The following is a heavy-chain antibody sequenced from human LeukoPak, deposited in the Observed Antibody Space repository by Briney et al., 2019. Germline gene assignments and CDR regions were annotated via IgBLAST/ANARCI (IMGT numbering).Heavy chain of an antibody. CDR2: INWNGGST. Sequence: GGSLRLSCAASGFTFDDYGMSWVRQAPGKGLEWVSGINWNGGSTGYADSVKGRFTISRDNAKNCLYLQMNSLRAEDTALYYCARAVGGYLTDDWYFDLWGRGSLVTVSS. CDR3: ARAVGGYLTDDWYFDL. D-gene: IGHD3-22*01. CDR1: GFTFDDYG. J-gene: IGHJ2*01. V-gene: IGHV3-20*04.